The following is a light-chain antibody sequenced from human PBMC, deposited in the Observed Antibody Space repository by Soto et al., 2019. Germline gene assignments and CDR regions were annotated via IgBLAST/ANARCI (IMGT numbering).Light chain of an antibody. CDR2: GNS. V-gene: IGLV1-40*01. CDR1: SSNIGAGYD. Sequence: SVLTQPPSVSGAPGQSVTISCTGSSSNIGAGYDVHWYQQLPGTAPKLLIQGNSNRPSGVPDRLSGSKSGTSASLAITGLKADDEADYYCQSYDSSLSGYVVFGGGTKLTVL. CDR3: QSYDSSLSGYVV. J-gene: IGLJ2*01.